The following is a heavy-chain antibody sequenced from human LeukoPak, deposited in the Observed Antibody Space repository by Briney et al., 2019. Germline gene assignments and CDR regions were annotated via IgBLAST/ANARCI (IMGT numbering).Heavy chain of an antibody. J-gene: IGHJ4*02. CDR2: IYYSGST. Sequence: SETLSLTCTVSGGSISSSSYYWGWIRQPPGKGLEWIGYIYYSGSTNYNPSLKSRVTISVDTSKNQFSLKLSSVTAADTAVYYCARATMVRVFDYWGQGTLVTVSS. D-gene: IGHD3-10*01. CDR3: ARATMVRVFDY. V-gene: IGHV4-61*05. CDR1: GGSISSSSYY.